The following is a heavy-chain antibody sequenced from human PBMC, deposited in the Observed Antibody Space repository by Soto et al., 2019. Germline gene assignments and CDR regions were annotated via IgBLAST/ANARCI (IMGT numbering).Heavy chain of an antibody. V-gene: IGHV3-21*01. CDR1: GFTFSSYS. D-gene: IGHD6-13*01. J-gene: IGHJ3*02. CDR3: ARDVYSSSWYGAFDI. Sequence: GGFLRLSCAASGFTFSSYSMNWVRQAPGKGPEWVSSISSSSSYIYYADSVKGRFTISRDNAKNSLYLQVNSLRAEDTAVYYCARDVYSSSWYGAFDIWGQGTMVTVSS. CDR2: ISSSSSYI.